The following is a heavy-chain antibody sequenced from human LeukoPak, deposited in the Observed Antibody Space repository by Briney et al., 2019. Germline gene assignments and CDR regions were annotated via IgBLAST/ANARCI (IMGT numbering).Heavy chain of an antibody. CDR1: GYTFTSYG. CDR2: ISAYNGNT. V-gene: IGHV1-18*01. CDR3: AIPVGGPNAFDI. D-gene: IGHD3-16*01. Sequence: ASVKVSCKASGYTFTSYGISWVRQAPGQGLEWMGWISAYNGNTNYAQKLQGRVTMTTDTSTSTAYMELRSLRSDDTAVYYRAIPVGGPNAFDIWGQGTMVTVSS. J-gene: IGHJ3*02.